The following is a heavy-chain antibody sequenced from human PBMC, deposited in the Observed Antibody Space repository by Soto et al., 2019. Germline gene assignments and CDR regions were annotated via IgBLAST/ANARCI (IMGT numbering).Heavy chain of an antibody. V-gene: IGHV4-59*01. CDR3: ARSQPDYRRSHDSSGRKSFDI. J-gene: IGHJ3*02. D-gene: IGHD3-22*01. Sequence: KPSDTLSLTCTVSGGSISSYYWSWIRQPPGKGLEWIGYIYYSGSTNYNPSLKSRVTISVDTSKNQFSLKLSSVTAADTAVYYCARSQPDYRRSHDSSGRKSFDIWGQGTMVTVSS. CDR2: IYYSGST. CDR1: GGSISSYY.